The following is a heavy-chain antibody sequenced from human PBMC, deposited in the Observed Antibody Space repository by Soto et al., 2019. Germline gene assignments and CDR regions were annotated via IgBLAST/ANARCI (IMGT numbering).Heavy chain of an antibody. V-gene: IGHV3-30*03. CDR2: ISHDGSDK. J-gene: IGHJ4*02. D-gene: IGHD6-6*01. CDR3: ARDRDSSSSRPQFDY. CDR1: GFPFGDFG. Sequence: GGSLRLSCAASGFPFGDFGMHWLRQAPGKGLEWVAVISHDGSDKFYADSVKARLTISRDNSKNTLYLQMNSLRAEDTAVYYCARDRDSSSSRPQFDYWGQGTLVTVSS.